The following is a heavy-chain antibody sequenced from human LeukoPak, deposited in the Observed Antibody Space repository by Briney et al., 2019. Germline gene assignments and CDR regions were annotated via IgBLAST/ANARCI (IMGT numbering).Heavy chain of an antibody. J-gene: IGHJ4*02. CDR2: VNPKRGDT. V-gene: IGHV1-2*02. CDR1: GYTLTDYY. CDR3: ARGGIVGSSWNYGFDY. Sequence: ASVRVSCKASGYTLTDYYIHWVRQAPGQGLEWMGWVNPKRGDTEIAQKFQGRVTITRETSTSTVFMQLTSLISDDAAVYSCARGGIVGSSWNYGFDYWGQGTLVTVSS. D-gene: IGHD1-26*01.